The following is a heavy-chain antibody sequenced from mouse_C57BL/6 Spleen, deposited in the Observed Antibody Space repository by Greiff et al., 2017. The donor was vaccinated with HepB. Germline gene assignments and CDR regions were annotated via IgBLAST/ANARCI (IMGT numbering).Heavy chain of an antibody. CDR3: ARDDTTVVGYAMDY. Sequence: EVKLQESGGGLVKPGGSLKLSCAASGFTFSSYAMSWVRQTPEKRLEWVATISDGGSYTYYPDNVKGRFTISRDNAKNNLYLQMSHLKSEDTAMYYCARDDTTVVGYAMDYWGQGTSVTVSS. CDR1: GFTFSSYA. D-gene: IGHD1-1*01. CDR2: ISDGGSYT. J-gene: IGHJ4*01. V-gene: IGHV5-4*01.